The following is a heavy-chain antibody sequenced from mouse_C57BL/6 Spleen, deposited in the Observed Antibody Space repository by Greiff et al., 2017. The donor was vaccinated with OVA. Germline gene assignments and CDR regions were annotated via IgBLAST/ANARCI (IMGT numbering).Heavy chain of an antibody. CDR1: GYTFTDYN. Sequence: EVQLQQSGPELVKPGASVKIPCKASGYTFTDYNMDWVKQSHGKSLEWIGDINPNNGGTIYNQKFKGKATLTVDKSSSTAYMELRSLTSEDTAVYYCARNGIITTVVGTGYFDVWGTGTTVTVSS. J-gene: IGHJ1*03. V-gene: IGHV1-18*01. CDR3: ARNGIITTVVGTGYFDV. CDR2: INPNNGGT. D-gene: IGHD1-1*01.